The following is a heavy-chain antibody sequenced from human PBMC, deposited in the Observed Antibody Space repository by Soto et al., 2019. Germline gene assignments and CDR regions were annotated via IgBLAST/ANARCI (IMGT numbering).Heavy chain of an antibody. Sequence: PGESLKISCKGSGYSFPNYWIAWVRQMPGKGLEWMGIIYPGDSDTSYSPSFQGQVSFSADKSINTAYLQWSSLKASDTAMYYCDRLLLVETIGLIYYRMDVWGQEPTVTVS. CDR3: DRLLLVETIGLIYYRMDV. CDR1: GYSFPNYW. D-gene: IGHD2-21*01. V-gene: IGHV5-51*01. CDR2: IYPGDSDT. J-gene: IGHJ6*02.